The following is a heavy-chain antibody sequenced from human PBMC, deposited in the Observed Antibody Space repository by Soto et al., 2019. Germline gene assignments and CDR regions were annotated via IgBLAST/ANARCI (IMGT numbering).Heavy chain of an antibody. J-gene: IGHJ4*02. V-gene: IGHV4-59*01. CDR2: ISYSGST. Sequence: SETLSLTCTVSSDSLSSYYWSWIRQPPGKRLEWIGYISYSGSTDYNPSLKSRVTISGDTSKNQFSLKVSSVTAADTAVYYCARGTSWQLPFDYWGQGTLVTVSS. CDR1: SDSLSSYY. CDR3: ARGTSWQLPFDY. D-gene: IGHD6-13*01.